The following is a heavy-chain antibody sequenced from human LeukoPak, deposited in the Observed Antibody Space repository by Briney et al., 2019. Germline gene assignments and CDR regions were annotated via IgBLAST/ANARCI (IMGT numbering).Heavy chain of an antibody. Sequence: PSETLSLTCAVYGGSFSGYYSSWIRQPPGKGLEWIGEINHSGSTNYNPSLKSRVTISVDTSKNQFSLKLSSVTAADTAVYYCARGGPQTPKHLAARHYYCYGMDVWGQGTTVTVFS. CDR2: INHSGST. CDR1: GGSFSGYY. V-gene: IGHV4-34*01. CDR3: ARGGPQTPKHLAARHYYCYGMDV. J-gene: IGHJ6*02. D-gene: IGHD6-6*01.